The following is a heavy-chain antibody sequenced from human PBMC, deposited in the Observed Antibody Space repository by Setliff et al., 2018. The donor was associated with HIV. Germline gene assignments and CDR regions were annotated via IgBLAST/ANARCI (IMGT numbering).Heavy chain of an antibody. D-gene: IGHD4-17*01. CDR1: GGSFSGYY. J-gene: IGHJ3*02. CDR2: INHSGST. CDR3: ARASTVVTPVDAFDI. Sequence: SETLSLTCAVYGGSFSGYYWTWIRQPPGKGLEWIGEINHSGSTNYNPSLKSRVTISVDTSKSQFSLKLRSVTAADTAVYYCARASTVVTPVDAFDIWGQGTMVTVPS. V-gene: IGHV4-34*01.